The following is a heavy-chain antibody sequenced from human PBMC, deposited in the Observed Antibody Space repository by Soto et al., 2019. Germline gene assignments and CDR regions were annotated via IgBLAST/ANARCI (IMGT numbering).Heavy chain of an antibody. Sequence: QLQLQESGPGLVKPSETLSLTCTVSGGSISSSSYYWGWIRQPPGKGLEWIGSIYYSGSTYYNPSLKSRVTIAVYTSKNQFSLKLSSVTAADTAVYYCATSPNDDFWSGAPYYYYYMDVWGKGTTVTVSS. CDR2: IYYSGST. CDR3: ATSPNDDFWSGAPYYYYYMDV. CDR1: GGSISSSSYY. V-gene: IGHV4-39*01. J-gene: IGHJ6*03. D-gene: IGHD3-3*01.